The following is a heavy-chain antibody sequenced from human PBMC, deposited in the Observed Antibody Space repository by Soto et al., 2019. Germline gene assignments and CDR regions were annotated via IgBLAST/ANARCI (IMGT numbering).Heavy chain of an antibody. CDR2: IYYSGRT. Sequence: TLSLTCIVSGESISSSSYYWGWIRQPPGKGLEWIGGIYYSGRTYYNPSFKSRVTISIDTSKNQFSLKLSSVTATDTAVYYCARQRTTVVTQAYFDHWGQGALVTVSS. V-gene: IGHV4-39*01. CDR3: ARQRTTVVTQAYFDH. CDR1: GESISSSSYY. D-gene: IGHD2-21*02. J-gene: IGHJ4*02.